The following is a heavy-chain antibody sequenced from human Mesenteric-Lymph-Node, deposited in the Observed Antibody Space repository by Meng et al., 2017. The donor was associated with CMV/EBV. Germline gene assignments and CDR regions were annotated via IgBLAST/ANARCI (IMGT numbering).Heavy chain of an antibody. CDR2: INPNSGNT. D-gene: IGHD3-3*01. CDR1: GYTFTGYY. V-gene: IGHV1-8*02. Sequence: GESLKISCKASGYTFTGYYMHWVRQAPGQGLEWMGWINPNSGNTGYAQKFQGRVTMTRNTSISTAYMELSSLRSEDTAVYYCARGGRRSIRYYFWSGYPPDNWFDPWGQGTLVTVSS. CDR3: ARGGRRSIRYYFWSGYPPDNWFDP. J-gene: IGHJ5*02.